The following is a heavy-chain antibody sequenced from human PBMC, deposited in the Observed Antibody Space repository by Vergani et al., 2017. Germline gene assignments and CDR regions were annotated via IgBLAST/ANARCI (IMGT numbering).Heavy chain of an antibody. CDR3: AKDDSGGSSAGYYYGMDV. CDR2: IKQDGSEK. D-gene: IGHD1-26*01. Sequence: EVQLVESGGGLVKPGGSLRLSCAASGFTFSSYWMSWVRQAPGKGLEWVANIKQDGSEKYYVDSVKGRFTISRDNAKNSLYLQMNSLRAEDTAVYYCAKDDSGGSSAGYYYGMDVWGQGTTVTVSS. V-gene: IGHV3-7*01. CDR1: GFTFSSYW. J-gene: IGHJ6*02.